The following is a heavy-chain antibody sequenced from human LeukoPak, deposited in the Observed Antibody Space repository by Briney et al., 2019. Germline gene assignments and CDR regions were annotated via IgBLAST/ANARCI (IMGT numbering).Heavy chain of an antibody. CDR2: ITDSGNT. CDR1: GFTFSSYE. Sequence: GGSLRLSCAASGFTFSSYEMNWVRQAQGKGLEWVSAITDSGNTFYADSVKGRFTISRDNSRNTLYLQMNSLRAEDTAVYYCANWYYYENGAYWCWGQGTLVTVSS. D-gene: IGHD3-22*01. CDR3: ANWYYYENGAYWC. V-gene: IGHV3-23*01. J-gene: IGHJ4*02.